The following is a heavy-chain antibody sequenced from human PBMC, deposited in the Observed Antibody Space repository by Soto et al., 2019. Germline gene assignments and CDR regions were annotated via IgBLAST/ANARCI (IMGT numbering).Heavy chain of an antibody. Sequence: GGSLRLSCAASGFTFSSYAMSWVRQAPGKGLEWVSAISGSGGSTYYADSVKGRFTISRDNSKNTLYLQMNSLRAEDTAVYYCAKLGGLYSSSSHYYGIDVWGQGATVTASS. CDR1: GFTFSSYA. CDR2: ISGSGGST. CDR3: AKLGGLYSSSSHYYGIDV. J-gene: IGHJ6*02. D-gene: IGHD6-13*01. V-gene: IGHV3-23*01.